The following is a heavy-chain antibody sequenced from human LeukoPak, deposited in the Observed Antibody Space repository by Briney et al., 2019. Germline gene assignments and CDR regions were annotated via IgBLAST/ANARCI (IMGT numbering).Heavy chain of an antibody. CDR1: GFTFSSYD. CDR3: AKDRKPLLWFGELTYYFDY. V-gene: IGHV3-30*02. Sequence: GGSLRLSCAASGFTFSSYDMHWVRQAPGKGLEWVAFIRYDGSNKYYADSVKGRFTISRDNSKNTLYLQMNSLRAEDTAVYYCAKDRKPLLWFGELTYYFDYWGQGTLVTVSS. CDR2: IRYDGSNK. D-gene: IGHD3-10*01. J-gene: IGHJ4*02.